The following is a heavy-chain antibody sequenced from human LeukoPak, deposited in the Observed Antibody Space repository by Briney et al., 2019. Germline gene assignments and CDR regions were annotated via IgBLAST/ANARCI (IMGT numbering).Heavy chain of an antibody. J-gene: IGHJ4*02. CDR1: GYTFTSYG. V-gene: IGHV1-18*01. D-gene: IGHD1-1*01. CDR3: ARGLGNDGIFDY. CDR2: ISAYNGNT. Sequence: ASVKVSCKASGYTFTSYGISWVRQAPGQGLEWMGWISAYNGNTNYAQKLQGRVTMTTDASTSTAYMELSSLRSEDTAVYYCARGLGNDGIFDYWGQGTLVTVSS.